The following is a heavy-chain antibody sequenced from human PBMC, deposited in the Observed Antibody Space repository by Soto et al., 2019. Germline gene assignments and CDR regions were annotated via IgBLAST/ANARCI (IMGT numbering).Heavy chain of an antibody. CDR3: ASGGDCSSTSCYMSNYYYGLDY. Sequence: QVQLVQSGAEVKKPGSSVKVSCKASGGTFSSYAISWVRQAPGQGLEWMGGIIPIFGIANYAQRFQGRVTITADKSTSTAYMERSSLRSEDTAVYYCASGGDCSSTSCYMSNYYYGLDYWVHGATVTVSS. V-gene: IGHV1-69*17. CDR2: IIPIFGIA. CDR1: GGTFSSYA. J-gene: IGHJ6*02. D-gene: IGHD2-2*01.